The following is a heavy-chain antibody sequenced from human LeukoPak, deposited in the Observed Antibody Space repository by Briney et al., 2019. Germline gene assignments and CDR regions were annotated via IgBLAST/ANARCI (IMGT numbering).Heavy chain of an antibody. D-gene: IGHD5-24*01. J-gene: IGHJ4*02. CDR1: GGSISDYY. CDR2: IYNIGST. Sequence: SETLSLTCTVSGGSISDYYWNWIRQPPGKGLEWIGYIYNIGSTNYNPSLKSRVTISVDTPKNQFSLKLSSLTAADTAVYYCARGWLQPDYWGQGTLVTVSS. V-gene: IGHV4-59*01. CDR3: ARGWLQPDY.